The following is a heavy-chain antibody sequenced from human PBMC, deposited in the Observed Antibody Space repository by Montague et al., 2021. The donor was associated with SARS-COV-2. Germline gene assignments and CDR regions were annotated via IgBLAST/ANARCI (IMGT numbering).Heavy chain of an antibody. D-gene: IGHD1-14*01. J-gene: IGHJ3*02. CDR2: FYSVGST. CDR1: GASFGGSD. V-gene: IGHV4-59*01. CDR3: ARETITADAFDI. Sequence: SETLSLTCTVSGASFGGSDWGWIRQSPGKGLEWIGYFYSVGSTNYNPSLKSRATISRDTSKNQFSLKVRSVTAADTAVYYCARETITADAFDIWGQGTMVTVSS.